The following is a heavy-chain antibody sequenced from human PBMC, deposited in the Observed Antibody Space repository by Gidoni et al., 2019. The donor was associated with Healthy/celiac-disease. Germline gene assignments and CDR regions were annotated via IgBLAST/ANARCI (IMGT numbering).Heavy chain of an antibody. CDR2: IYYSGST. Sequence: QVQLQESGPGLVKPSQTLSLTCTVSGGPISSGDYYWRWIRQPPGKGLEWIGYIYYSGSTYYNPSLKSRVTISVDTSKNQCSLKLSSVTAADTAVYYCARAVVVGATAAFDIWGQGTMVTVSS. D-gene: IGHD1-26*01. V-gene: IGHV4-30-4*01. CDR3: ARAVVVGATAAFDI. CDR1: GGPISSGDYY. J-gene: IGHJ3*02.